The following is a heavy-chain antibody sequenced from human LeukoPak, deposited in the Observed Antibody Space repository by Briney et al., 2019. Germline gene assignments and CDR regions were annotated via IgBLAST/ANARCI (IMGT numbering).Heavy chain of an antibody. CDR3: AAFSA. CDR1: GFTGSRNY. Sequence: GGGLRISCAASGFTGSRNYMRRGLHAPGKGLEWGSVIYSGGSTYYADSVKGRFTISRDNSKNTLYLQMNSLRAEDTAVYYCAAFSAWGQGTLVTVSS. V-gene: IGHV3-53*01. J-gene: IGHJ4*02. D-gene: IGHD2/OR15-2a*01. CDR2: IYSGGST.